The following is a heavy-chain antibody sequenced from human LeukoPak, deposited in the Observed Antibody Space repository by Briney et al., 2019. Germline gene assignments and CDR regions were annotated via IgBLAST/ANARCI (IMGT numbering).Heavy chain of an antibody. CDR3: AKDGGLWVSAHWGDS. Sequence: PGGSLRLSCAASGFSFSSYAMSWVRQAPGKGLEWVSAINGGGDGTFYADSVQGRFTVSRDNSKNTLSLQMNNLRAEDTAIYYCAKDGGLWVSAHWGDSWGRGTLVTVSS. CDR1: GFSFSSYA. J-gene: IGHJ4*02. V-gene: IGHV3-23*01. CDR2: INGGGDGT. D-gene: IGHD7-27*01.